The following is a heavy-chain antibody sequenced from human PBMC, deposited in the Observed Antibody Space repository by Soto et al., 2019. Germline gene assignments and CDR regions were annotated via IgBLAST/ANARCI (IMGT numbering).Heavy chain of an antibody. V-gene: IGHV3-30*18. Sequence: QVQLVESGGGVVQPGRSLRLSCAASGFTFSSYGMHWVRQAPGKGLEWVAVISYAGSNKYYADSVKGRFTISRDNSKNTLYLQMNSLSTDDPAVYYCAKGVLYDILNGYYYWGQGTMVTVSS. CDR3: AKGVLYDILNGYYY. J-gene: IGHJ4*02. CDR1: GFTFSSYG. D-gene: IGHD3-9*01. CDR2: ISYAGSNK.